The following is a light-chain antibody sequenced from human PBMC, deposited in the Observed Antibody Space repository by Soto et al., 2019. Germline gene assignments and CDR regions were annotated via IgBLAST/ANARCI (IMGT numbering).Light chain of an antibody. J-gene: IGKJ1*01. CDR2: GAS. Sequence: DIVLTQSPGTLSLSPGERATLSCRASQSVSSSYLAWYQQKPGQAPMLLIYGASSRATGIPDRCSGSGSGTDFTLTISRLEPEYSAVYYCQQYGSSPLTFGQGTKVEIK. CDR3: QQYGSSPLT. CDR1: QSVSSSY. V-gene: IGKV3-20*01.